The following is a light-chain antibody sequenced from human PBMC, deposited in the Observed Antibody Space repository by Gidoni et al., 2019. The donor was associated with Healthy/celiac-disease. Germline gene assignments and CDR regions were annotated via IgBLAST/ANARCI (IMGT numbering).Light chain of an antibody. J-gene: IGKJ1*01. CDR3: QQYYSYPWT. CDR2: AAS. CDR1: QGISSY. Sequence: AIRMTQSPSSFSASTGDRVTITCRASQGISSYLAWYQQKPGKAPKLLIYAASTLQSGVPSRFSGSGSVTDFTLTISCLQSEDFATYYCQQYYSYPWTFXQXTKVXIK. V-gene: IGKV1-8*01.